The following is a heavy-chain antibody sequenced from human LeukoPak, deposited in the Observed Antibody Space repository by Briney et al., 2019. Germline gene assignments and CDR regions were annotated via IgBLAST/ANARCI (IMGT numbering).Heavy chain of an antibody. V-gene: IGHV3-21*01. J-gene: IGHJ4*02. CDR2: ISGDSSYI. Sequence: GGSLRLSCAASGFIFSSYPLNWVRQAPGKGLEWVSTISGDSSYIQYADSVKGRFTISRDNSKNTLYLQMNSLRAEDTAVYYCAREFFDYWGQGTLVTVSS. CDR1: GFIFSSYP. CDR3: AREFFDY.